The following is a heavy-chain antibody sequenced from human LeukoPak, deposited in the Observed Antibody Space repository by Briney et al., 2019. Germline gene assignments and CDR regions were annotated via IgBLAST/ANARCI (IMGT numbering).Heavy chain of an antibody. CDR3: ARGDDYVDSVSSLLSDY. D-gene: IGHD3-16*01. J-gene: IGHJ4*02. CDR2: IRGKIGST. CDR1: GFTFNNFD. V-gene: IGHV3-23*01. Sequence: GGSLRLSCAASGFTFNNFDMSWARQAPGKGLEWVSGIRGKIGSTYYADSVKGRFTISRENSRNTVYFAMKNLRADDTAVYYCARGDDYVDSVSSLLSDYWGQGTLVTISS.